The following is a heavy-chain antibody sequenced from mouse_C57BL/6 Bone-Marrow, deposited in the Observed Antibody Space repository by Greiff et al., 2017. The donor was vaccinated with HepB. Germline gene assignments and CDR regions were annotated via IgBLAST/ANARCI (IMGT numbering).Heavy chain of an antibody. CDR1: GFSLTSYA. CDR2: IWTGGGT. J-gene: IGHJ4*01. CDR3: ARRDYDYPYAMDY. Sequence: VKLMESGPGLVAPSQSLSITCTVSGFSLTSYAISWVRQPPGKGLEWHGVIWTGGGTNYNSALKSRLSISKDNSKSQVFLKMNSLQTDDTARYYCARRDYDYPYAMDYWGQGTSVTVSS. D-gene: IGHD2-4*01. V-gene: IGHV2-9-1*01.